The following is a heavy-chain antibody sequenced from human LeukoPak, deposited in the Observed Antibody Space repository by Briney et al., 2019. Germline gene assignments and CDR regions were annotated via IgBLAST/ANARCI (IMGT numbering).Heavy chain of an antibody. Sequence: ASVKVSCKASGYTFTSYGISWVRQAPGQGLEWMGWINPNSGGTNYAQKFQGRVTMTRDTSISTAYMELSRLRSDDTAVYYCARDSEGVFDYWGQGTLVTVSS. CDR1: GYTFTSYG. D-gene: IGHD3-16*01. J-gene: IGHJ4*02. V-gene: IGHV1-2*02. CDR2: INPNSGGT. CDR3: ARDSEGVFDY.